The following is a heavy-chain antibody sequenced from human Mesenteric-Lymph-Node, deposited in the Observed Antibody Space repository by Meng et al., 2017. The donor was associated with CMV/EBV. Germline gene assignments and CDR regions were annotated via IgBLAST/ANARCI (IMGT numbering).Heavy chain of an antibody. CDR3: ARHQRWLKSEGGFNY. J-gene: IGHJ4*02. D-gene: IGHD4-23*01. CDR1: GGSFSGYY. Sequence: QVQLLQWCAGLLKPSETLSLTCAVYGGSFSGYYGSWIRQPHGKGLEWIGEINHSGSTNYNPSLKSRVTISVDTSKNQFSLKLSSVTAADTAVYYCARHQRWLKSEGGFNYWGQGTLVTVSS. CDR2: INHSGST. V-gene: IGHV4-34*01.